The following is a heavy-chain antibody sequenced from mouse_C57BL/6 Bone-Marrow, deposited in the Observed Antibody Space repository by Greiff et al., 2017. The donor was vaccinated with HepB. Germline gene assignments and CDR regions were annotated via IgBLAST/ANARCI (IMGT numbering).Heavy chain of an antibody. D-gene: IGHD3-2*02. J-gene: IGHJ3*01. V-gene: IGHV1-55*01. CDR2: IYPGSGST. CDR1: GYTFTSYW. CDR3: ARWDIQLRLPFAD. Sequence: VQLQQPGAELVKPGASVKMSCKASGYTFTSYWITWVKQRPGQGLEWIGDIYPGSGSTNYNEKFKSKATLTVDTSSSTAYMQLSSLTSEDSAVYYCARWDIQLRLPFADWGQGTLVTVSA.